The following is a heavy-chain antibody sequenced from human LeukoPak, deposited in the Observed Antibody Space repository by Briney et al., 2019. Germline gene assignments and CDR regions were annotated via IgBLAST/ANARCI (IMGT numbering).Heavy chain of an antibody. D-gene: IGHD5-12*01. V-gene: IGHV3-9*01. CDR1: GFTFDDYA. J-gene: IGHJ4*02. Sequence: GGSLRLSCAASGFTFDDYATHWVRHAPGKGLEWVSGISWNSGSIGYADSVKGRFTISRDNAKNSLYLQMNSLRAEDTALYYCAKGGRLRRYSGYNDYWGQGTLVTVSS. CDR3: AKGGRLRRYSGYNDY. CDR2: ISWNSGSI.